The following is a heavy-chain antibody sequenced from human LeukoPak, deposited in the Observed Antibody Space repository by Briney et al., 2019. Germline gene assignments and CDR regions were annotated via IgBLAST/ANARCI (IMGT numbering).Heavy chain of an antibody. CDR3: ARGSYYYMDV. Sequence: SETLSLTCTVSGGSISSYFCSWIRQPPGKGREGMGYIYNSGSTKYNPSLKSRVIISVDTSKNQFSLKLSSVTAADTAVYYCARGSYYYMDVWGKGTTVTVSS. J-gene: IGHJ6*03. CDR2: IYNSGST. CDR1: GGSISSYF. V-gene: IGHV4-59*01.